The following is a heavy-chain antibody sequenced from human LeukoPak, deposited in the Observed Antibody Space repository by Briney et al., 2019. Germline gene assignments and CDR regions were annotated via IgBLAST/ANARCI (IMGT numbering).Heavy chain of an antibody. CDR1: GFTFSSYW. CDR2: INSDGSST. V-gene: IGHV3-74*01. CDR3: AREIAYNYGRYFDY. J-gene: IGHJ4*02. D-gene: IGHD5-18*01. Sequence: GGSLRLSCAASGFTFSSYWMHWVRQTPGKGLAWVSRINSDGSSTSYADSVKGRFTISRDNAKNTLYLQMNSLRAEDTAVYYCAREIAYNYGRYFDYWGQGTLVTVSS.